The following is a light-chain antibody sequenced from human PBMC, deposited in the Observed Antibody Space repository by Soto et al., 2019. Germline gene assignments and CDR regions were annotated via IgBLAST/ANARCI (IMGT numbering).Light chain of an antibody. J-gene: IGLJ3*02. Sequence: QSALTQPRSVSGSPGQSVTISCTGTSSDVGGYNYVSWYQQHPGKAPKLMIYDVSNWPSGVPDRFSGSKSGNTASLTISGLQAEDEADYSCCSYAGRNTGVFGGGTKVTVL. CDR1: SSDVGGYNY. V-gene: IGLV2-11*01. CDR2: DVS. CDR3: CSYAGRNTGV.